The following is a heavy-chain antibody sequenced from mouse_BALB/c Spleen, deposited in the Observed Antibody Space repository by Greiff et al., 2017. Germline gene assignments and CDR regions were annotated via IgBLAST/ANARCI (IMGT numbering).Heavy chain of an antibody. CDR2: ISSGGSYT. CDR1: GFTFSSYG. D-gene: IGHD2-1*01. CDR3: ARHASFVGKGAMDY. Sequence: EVMLVESGGDLVKPGGSLKLSCAASGFTFSSYGMSWVRQTPDKRLEWVATISSGGSYTYYPDSVKGRFTISRDNAKNTLYLQMSSLKSEDTAMYYCARHASFVGKGAMDYWGQGTSVTVSS. V-gene: IGHV5-6*01. J-gene: IGHJ4*01.